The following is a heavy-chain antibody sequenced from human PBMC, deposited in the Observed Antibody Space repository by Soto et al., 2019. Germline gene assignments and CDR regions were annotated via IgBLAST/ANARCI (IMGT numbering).Heavy chain of an antibody. J-gene: IGHJ4*02. CDR2: ISGSGGST. D-gene: IGHD3-3*01. V-gene: IGHV3-23*01. CDR1: GFTFSSYA. Sequence: EVQLLESGGGLVQPGGSLRLSCAASGFTFSSYAMSWVRQAPGKGLEWVSAISGSGGSTYYADSVKGRFTISRDNSKNTLYLXXXXXXXXXXXXXXXXXXXXXXXXYYTGIGYYWGQGTLVTVSS. CDR3: XXXXXXXXXYYTGIGYY.